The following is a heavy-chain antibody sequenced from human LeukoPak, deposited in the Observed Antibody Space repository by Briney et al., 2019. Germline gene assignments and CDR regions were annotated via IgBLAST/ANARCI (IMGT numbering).Heavy chain of an antibody. J-gene: IGHJ4*02. CDR2: INPNSGGT. V-gene: IGHV1-2*02. D-gene: IGHD3-3*01. CDR3: AREPYDFWSGYPLDY. Sequence: ASVKVSCXASGYTFTSYGISWVRQAPGQGLEWMGWINPNSGGTNYAQKFQGRVTMTRDTSISTAYMELSRLRSDDTAVYYCAREPYDFWSGYPLDYWGQGTLVTVSS. CDR1: GYTFTSYG.